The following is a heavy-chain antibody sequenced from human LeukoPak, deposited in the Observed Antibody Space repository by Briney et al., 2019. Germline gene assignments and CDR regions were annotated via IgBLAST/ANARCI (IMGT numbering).Heavy chain of an antibody. CDR3: ARAYGDYGPRGFDY. CDR1: SGSISSGGYY. V-gene: IGHV4-31*03. D-gene: IGHD4-17*01. J-gene: IGHJ4*02. Sequence: SETLSLTCTVSSGSISSGGYYWSWIRQHPGKGLEWIGYIYYSGSTYYNPSLKSRVTISVDTSKNQFSLKLSSVTAADTAVYYCARAYGDYGPRGFDYWGQGTLVTVSS. CDR2: IYYSGST.